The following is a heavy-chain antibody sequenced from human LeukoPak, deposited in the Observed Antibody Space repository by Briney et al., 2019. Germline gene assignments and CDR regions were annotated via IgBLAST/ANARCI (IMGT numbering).Heavy chain of an antibody. V-gene: IGHV3-23*01. D-gene: IGHD3-22*01. CDR2: ITSGGNT. Sequence: GGSLRLSCAGSGFTFSSSGMSWVRQAPGQGLEWVSGITSGGNTYYADSVKGRFTVSRDNSKNTLFLQMNGLRAEDTALYYCAKAYDSSPAEYWGQGTLVTVSS. CDR1: GFTFSSSG. J-gene: IGHJ4*02. CDR3: AKAYDSSPAEY.